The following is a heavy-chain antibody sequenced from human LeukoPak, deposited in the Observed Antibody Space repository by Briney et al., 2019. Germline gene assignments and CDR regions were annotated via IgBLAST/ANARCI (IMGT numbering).Heavy chain of an antibody. CDR1: GGTFSSYA. V-gene: IGHV1-69*06. Sequence: SVKVSCKASGGTFSSYAISWVRQAPGQGLEWMGGIIPIFGTANYAQKFQGRVTITADKSTSTAYMELSSLRSEDTAVYYCARERRDIKSRYMDVWGKGTTVTISS. J-gene: IGHJ6*03. CDR3: ARERRDIKSRYMDV. CDR2: IIPIFGTA. D-gene: IGHD5-12*01.